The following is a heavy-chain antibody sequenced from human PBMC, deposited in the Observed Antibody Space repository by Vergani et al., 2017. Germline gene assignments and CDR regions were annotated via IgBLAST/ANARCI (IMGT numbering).Heavy chain of an antibody. D-gene: IGHD6-6*01. CDR2: IYYSGRT. CDR1: GGSISSGGYY. Sequence: QVQLQESGPGLVKPSQTLSLTCTVSGGSISSGGYYWSWIRQHPGKGLEWIGYIYYSGRTNYNPSLKSRVTISVDTSKNQLSLKLSSVTSADTAVYYCARTYSSSSGAYDYWGQGTLVTVSS. CDR3: ARTYSSSSGAYDY. J-gene: IGHJ4*02. V-gene: IGHV4-31*03.